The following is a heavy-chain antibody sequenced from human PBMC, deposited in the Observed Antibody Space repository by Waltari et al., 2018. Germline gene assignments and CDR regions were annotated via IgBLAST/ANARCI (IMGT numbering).Heavy chain of an antibody. V-gene: IGHV3-23*04. D-gene: IGHD6-19*01. Sequence: EVQLVESGGGLVQPGGSLRLSCAASGFTFSSYAMSWVRQAPGKGLEWVSAISGSGGSTYYADSVKGRFTISRDNSKNTLYLQMNSLRAEDTAVYYCAKDPSGEIRAVAGMNWFDPWGQGTLVTVSS. CDR2: ISGSGGST. CDR1: GFTFSSYA. CDR3: AKDPSGEIRAVAGMNWFDP. J-gene: IGHJ5*02.